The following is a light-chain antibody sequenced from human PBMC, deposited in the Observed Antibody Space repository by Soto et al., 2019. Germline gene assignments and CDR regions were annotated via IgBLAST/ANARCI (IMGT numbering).Light chain of an antibody. Sequence: QSALTQPASVSGSPGQSITISCTGTSSDVGGSKLVSWYQQHPGKAPKLLIYEGSQRPSGVSDRFSGSKSGNTASLTISGLQAEDEADYHCCSDAGSSTLVFGGGTKLTVL. V-gene: IGLV2-23*01. CDR3: CSDAGSSTLV. J-gene: IGLJ3*02. CDR1: SSDVGGSKL. CDR2: EGS.